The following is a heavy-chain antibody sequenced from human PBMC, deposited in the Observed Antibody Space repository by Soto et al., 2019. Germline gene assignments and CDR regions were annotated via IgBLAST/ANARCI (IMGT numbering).Heavy chain of an antibody. CDR2: ISGSDDST. J-gene: IGHJ4*02. V-gene: IGHV3-23*01. CDR3: AKRSSSSTFDY. D-gene: IGHD6-6*01. Sequence: WGSLRLSCAASGFTCSSYAMSLVRQAPGKGLEWVSVISGSDDSTYYADSVKGRFTISRDNSKNTLYLQMNSLRAEDTAVYYCAKRSSSSTFDYWGQGTLVTV. CDR1: GFTCSSYA.